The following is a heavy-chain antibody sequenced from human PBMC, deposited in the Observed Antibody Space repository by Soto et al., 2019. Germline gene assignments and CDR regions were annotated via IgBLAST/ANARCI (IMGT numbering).Heavy chain of an antibody. Sequence: PSDTLSLTCRVSDGSMNSDSSYWGWIRQPPGKGLEWIGVINHSGSTYHNLSLKGRVTMSVDASRNQSSLKLTSMTAADTAVYYCARLGGYVSVGYYYLWDSWGQGTLVTVSS. CDR1: DGSMNSDSSY. CDR2: INHSGST. V-gene: IGHV4-39*01. CDR3: ARLGGYVSVGYYYLWDS. D-gene: IGHD3-22*01. J-gene: IGHJ4*02.